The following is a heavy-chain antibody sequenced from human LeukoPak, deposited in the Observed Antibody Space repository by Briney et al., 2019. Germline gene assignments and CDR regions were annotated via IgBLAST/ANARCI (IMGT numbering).Heavy chain of an antibody. J-gene: IGHJ5*02. CDR2: ISDSGSDI. D-gene: IGHD2-21*02. CDR1: RFTLSSYS. Sequence: PGGSLRLSCAASRFTLSSYSMNCGRRAPGKSREWGSYISDSGSDIYYADSVKGRFAISRDIAENSLYLQMNSLRDEDTAVYYCARMAPTYCGSDCYSSIDPWGEGTLVTVSS. CDR3: ARMAPTYCGSDCYSSIDP. V-gene: IGHV3-48*02.